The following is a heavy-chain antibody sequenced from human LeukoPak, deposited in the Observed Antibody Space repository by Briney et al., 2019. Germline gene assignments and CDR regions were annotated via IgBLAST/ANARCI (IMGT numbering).Heavy chain of an antibody. J-gene: IGHJ4*02. CDR3: AKGREWELPLDY. CDR2: ITSSGGKT. Sequence: PGGSLRLSCAASGFTFSSYAMSWVRQAPGKGLEWVSAITSSGGKTYYADSVKGRFSISRDNSKNTLSLQMHSLRAEDTAIYYCAKGREWELPLDYWGQGTLVAVSS. V-gene: IGHV3-23*01. CDR1: GFTFSSYA. D-gene: IGHD1-26*01.